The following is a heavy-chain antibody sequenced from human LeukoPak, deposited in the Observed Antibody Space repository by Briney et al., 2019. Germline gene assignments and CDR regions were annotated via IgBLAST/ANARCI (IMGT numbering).Heavy chain of an antibody. CDR1: GGSISSYC. Sequence: SETLSLTCTVSGGSISSYCWSWIRQPPGKGLEWIGYIYYSGSTTYNPSLKSGVTTSVDTSKNQFSLKLTSVKSADPAVYSFTTDMPGGIYGGQGTLVTVSS. V-gene: IGHV4-59*01. D-gene: IGHD1-26*01. CDR3: TTDMPGGIY. J-gene: IGHJ4*02. CDR2: IYYSGST.